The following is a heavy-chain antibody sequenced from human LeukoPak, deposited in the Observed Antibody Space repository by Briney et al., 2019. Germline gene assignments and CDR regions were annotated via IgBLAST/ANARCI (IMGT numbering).Heavy chain of an antibody. D-gene: IGHD4-11*01. CDR1: GGTLSSYA. J-gene: IGHJ4*02. CDR3: ALGSNYALGY. CDR2: IIPIFGTA. Sequence: GASVKVSCKASGGTLSSYAISWVRQAPGQGLEWMGGIIPIFGTANYAQKFQGRVTITTDESTSTAYMELSSLRSEDTAVYYCALGSNYALGYWGQGTLVTVSS. V-gene: IGHV1-69*05.